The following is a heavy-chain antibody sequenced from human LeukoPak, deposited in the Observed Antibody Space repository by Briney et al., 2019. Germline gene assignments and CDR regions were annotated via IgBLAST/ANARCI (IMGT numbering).Heavy chain of an antibody. D-gene: IGHD2-15*01. CDR3: ARPYCSGGDCLRYFDL. CDR1: GYTFTSYD. CDR2: MNPISGNT. J-gene: IGHJ2*01. Sequence: ASVKVSCTASGYTFTSYDISWVRQATGQGLEWMGWMNPISGNTGYAQKFQGRVTMTRSTSISTAYMELSSLRSEDTAVYYCARPYCSGGDCLRYFDLWGRGTLITVSS. V-gene: IGHV1-8*01.